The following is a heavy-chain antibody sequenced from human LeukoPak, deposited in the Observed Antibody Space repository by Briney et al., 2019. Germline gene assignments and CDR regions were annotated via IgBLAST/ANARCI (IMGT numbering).Heavy chain of an antibody. CDR1: GGSFSGYY. V-gene: IGHV4-34*01. CDR3: ARVSYSGRAADY. CDR2: INHSGST. Sequence: LETLSLTCAVYGGSFSGYYWSWIRQPPGKGLEWIGEINHSGSTNYNPSLKSRVTISVDTSKNQFSLKLSSVTAADTVVYYCARVSYSGRAADYWGQGTLVTVSS. D-gene: IGHD1-26*01. J-gene: IGHJ4*02.